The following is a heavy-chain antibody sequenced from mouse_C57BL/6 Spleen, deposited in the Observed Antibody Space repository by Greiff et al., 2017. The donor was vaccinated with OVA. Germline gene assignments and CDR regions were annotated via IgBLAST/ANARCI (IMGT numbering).Heavy chain of an antibody. J-gene: IGHJ1*03. V-gene: IGHV5-9-1*02. Sequence: EVQRVESGEGLVKPGGSLKLSCAASGFTFSSYAMSWVRQTPEKRLEWVAYISSGGDYIYYADTVKGRFTISRDNARNTLYLQMSSLKSEDTAMYYGTREGYYGSSYGGFDVGGTGTTVTVAS. CDR3: TREGYYGSSYGGFDV. D-gene: IGHD1-1*01. CDR2: ISSGGDYI. CDR1: GFTFSSYA.